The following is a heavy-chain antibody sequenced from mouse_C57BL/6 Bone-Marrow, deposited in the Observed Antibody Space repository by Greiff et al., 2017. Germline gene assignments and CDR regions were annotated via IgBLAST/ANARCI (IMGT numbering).Heavy chain of an antibody. V-gene: IGHV1-63*01. D-gene: IGHD4-1*01. J-gene: IGHJ2*01. CDR1: GYTFTNYW. Sequence: QVQLQQSGAELVRPGTSVKMSCKASGYTFTNYWIGWAKQRPGHGLEWIGDIYPGGGYTNYNEKFKGKATLTADKSSSTAYMQFSSLTSEDSASYDCERLAGTFFDYWGQGTTLTVSS. CDR2: IYPGGGYT. CDR3: ERLAGTFFDY.